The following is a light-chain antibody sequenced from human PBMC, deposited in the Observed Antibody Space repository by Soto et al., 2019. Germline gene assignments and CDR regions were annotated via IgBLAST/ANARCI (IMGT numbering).Light chain of an antibody. CDR1: QDINNY. Sequence: IQMTQSPSSLSASVGDRVTITCRASQDINNYLAWYQQKPGEAPKLLIYAASSLQSGVPSRFSGSGSGTDFTLTITSLQPEDFATYYCLQDYNYPWTFGQGTKVEIK. CDR2: AAS. J-gene: IGKJ1*01. CDR3: LQDYNYPWT. V-gene: IGKV1-6*01.